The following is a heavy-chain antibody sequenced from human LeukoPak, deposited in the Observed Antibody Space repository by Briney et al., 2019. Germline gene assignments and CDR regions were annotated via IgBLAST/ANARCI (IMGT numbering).Heavy chain of an antibody. J-gene: IGHJ6*04. CDR2: ISGSADRT. D-gene: IGHD3-10*02. V-gene: IGHV3-23*01. Sequence: GGSLRLSCAASGFTFSTYAMNWVRQAPGKGLEWVSGISGSADRTYYADSVKGRFTISRDNAKNSLYLQMNSLRAEDTAVYYCAELGITMIGGVWGKGTTVTIPS. CDR1: GFTFSTYA. CDR3: AELGITMIGGV.